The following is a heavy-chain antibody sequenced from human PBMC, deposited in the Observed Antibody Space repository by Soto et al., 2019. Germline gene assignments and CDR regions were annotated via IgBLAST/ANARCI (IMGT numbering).Heavy chain of an antibody. D-gene: IGHD4-17*01. V-gene: IGHV1-18*01. CDR1: GYTFPSYG. Sequence: ASEKVSCKASGYTFPSYGISWVRQAPGQGLEWMGWISAYNGNTNYAQKLQGRVTMTTDTSTSTAYMELSSLRSEDTAVYYCARGGYGDYVFDYWGQGTLVTVSS. CDR3: ARGGYGDYVFDY. J-gene: IGHJ4*02. CDR2: ISAYNGNT.